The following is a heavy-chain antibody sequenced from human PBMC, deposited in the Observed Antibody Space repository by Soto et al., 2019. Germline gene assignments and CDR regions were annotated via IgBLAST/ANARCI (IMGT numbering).Heavy chain of an antibody. CDR1: GYSFTSYW. V-gene: IGHV5-10-1*01. CDR2: IDPSDSYT. D-gene: IGHD3-10*01. J-gene: IGHJ6*02. Sequence: GESLKISCNGSGYSFTSYWISWVRQMPGKGLEWMGRIDPSDSYTNYSPSFQGHVTISADKSISTAYLQWSSLKASDTAMYYCASPNRSGNGMDVWGQGTTVTVSS. CDR3: ASPNRSGNGMDV.